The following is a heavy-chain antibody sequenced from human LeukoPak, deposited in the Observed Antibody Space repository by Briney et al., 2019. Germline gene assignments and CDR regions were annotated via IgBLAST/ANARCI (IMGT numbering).Heavy chain of an antibody. CDR1: GLTFSSYA. CDR2: IHGDGVTI. D-gene: IGHD6-13*01. J-gene: IGHJ4*02. Sequence: GGSLRLSCAASGLTFSSYAMNWVRQAPGKGLEWISYIHGDGVTIYYADSVRGRFTISRDNAKNSLFLQMDSLRVDDTAVYYCANSFASSWSVDYWGRGTLVTVSS. CDR3: ANSFASSWSVDY. V-gene: IGHV3-48*03.